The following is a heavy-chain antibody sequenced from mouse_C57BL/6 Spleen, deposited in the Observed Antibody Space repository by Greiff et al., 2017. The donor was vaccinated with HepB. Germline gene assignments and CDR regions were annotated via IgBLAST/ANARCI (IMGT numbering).Heavy chain of an antibody. J-gene: IGHJ4*01. CDR2: FHPYNDDT. Sequence: VKLMESGAELVKPGASVKMSCKTSGYTFTTYPIEWMKQNHGKSLEWIGNFHPYNDDTKYNEKFKGKATLTVEKSSSTVYLELSRLTSDDSAVYYGARRNGPYYAMDYWGQGTSATVSS. D-gene: IGHD1-2*01. V-gene: IGHV1-47*01. CDR3: ARRNGPYYAMDY. CDR1: GYTFTTYP.